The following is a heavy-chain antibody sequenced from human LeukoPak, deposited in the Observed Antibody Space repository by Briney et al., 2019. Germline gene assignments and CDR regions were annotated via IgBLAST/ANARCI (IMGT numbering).Heavy chain of an antibody. CDR3: AKGHLNYYGSGSYFLFDY. CDR2: ISGSGGST. Sequence: GGSLRLSCAASEFTFSSYGMSWVRQAPGKGLEWVSTISGSGGSTYYADSVKGRFTISRDNSKNTLYLQMNSLRAEDTAVYYCAKGHLNYYGSGSYFLFDYWGQGTLVTVSS. CDR1: EFTFSSYG. V-gene: IGHV3-23*01. D-gene: IGHD3-10*01. J-gene: IGHJ4*02.